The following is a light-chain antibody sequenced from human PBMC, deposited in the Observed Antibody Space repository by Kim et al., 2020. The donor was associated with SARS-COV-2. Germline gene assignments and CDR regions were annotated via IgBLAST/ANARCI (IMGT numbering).Light chain of an antibody. V-gene: IGLV3-25*03. Sequence: VSPGQTARITCSGDALPKEYAYWYQQKPGQAPVLVIYKDNERPSGIPERFSGSSSGTTVTLTISGVQAEDEADYYCQSADSSGTVVFGGGTKLTVL. CDR2: KDN. CDR3: QSADSSGTVV. CDR1: ALPKEY. J-gene: IGLJ2*01.